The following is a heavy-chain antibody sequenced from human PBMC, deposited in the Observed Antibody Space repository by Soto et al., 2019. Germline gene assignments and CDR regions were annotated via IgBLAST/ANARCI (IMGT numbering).Heavy chain of an antibody. D-gene: IGHD2-8*02. V-gene: IGHV3-53*02. CDR1: GFSVSHNY. CDR3: ARDTENTGGGLDV. Sequence: EVQVVETGGGLIQPGGSLRLSCAVSGFSVSHNYMTWVRQAPGKGLDWVSVIYRDGRPYYANSVRGRCTLSRDTSKSMVYLQMNSLRVEDTAVYYCARDTENTGGGLDVWGQGAMVTVSS. J-gene: IGHJ3*01. CDR2: IYRDGRP.